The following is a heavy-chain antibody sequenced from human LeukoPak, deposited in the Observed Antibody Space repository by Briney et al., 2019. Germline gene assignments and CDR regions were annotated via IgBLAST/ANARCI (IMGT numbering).Heavy chain of an antibody. CDR3: AKGSAQYYFDS. Sequence: PGGSLRLSCAASGFSFRRYSMYWARQAPGKGLEWVSAIIESGESTYYTDSVKGRFTISRDNSKNTLYLQMNSLRAEDTAFYYCAKGSAQYYFDSWGQGTLVTVS. J-gene: IGHJ4*02. D-gene: IGHD3-10*01. V-gene: IGHV3-23*01. CDR1: GFSFRRYS. CDR2: IIESGEST.